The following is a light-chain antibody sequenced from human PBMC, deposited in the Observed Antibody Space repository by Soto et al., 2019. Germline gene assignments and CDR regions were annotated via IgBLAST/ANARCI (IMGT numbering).Light chain of an antibody. J-gene: IGKJ5*01. CDR1: QSVSSY. CDR3: QQRSNWPIT. Sequence: ELVLTQSPATLSLSPGERATLSCRASQSVSSYLAWYQQKPGQAPRLLIYDASNRATGIPARFSASGSGTDFTLTISSLEPYDFAVYYCQQRSNWPITFGQGTRLESK. V-gene: IGKV3-11*01. CDR2: DAS.